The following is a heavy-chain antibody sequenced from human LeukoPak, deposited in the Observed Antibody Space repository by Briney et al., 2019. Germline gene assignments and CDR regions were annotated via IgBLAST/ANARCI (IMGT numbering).Heavy chain of an antibody. CDR3: ARGRTYYYDSSGYYLGYYYYGMDV. CDR2: INHSGST. J-gene: IGHJ6*02. D-gene: IGHD3-22*01. V-gene: IGHV4-34*01. Sequence: PSETLSLTCAVYGGSFSGYYWSWIRQPPGKGLEWIGEINHSGSTNYNPSLKSRVTISVDTSKNQFSLKLSSVTAADTAVYYCARGRTYYYDSSGYYLGYYYYGMDVWGQGTTVTVSS. CDR1: GGSFSGYY.